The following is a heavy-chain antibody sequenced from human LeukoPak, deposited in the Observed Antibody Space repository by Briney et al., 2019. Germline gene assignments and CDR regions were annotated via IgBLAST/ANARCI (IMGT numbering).Heavy chain of an antibody. CDR1: GGSISSNGYY. CDR3: ARQPNGGGRPIPIDY. J-gene: IGHJ4*02. D-gene: IGHD2-8*01. Sequence: SETLSLTCTVSGGSISSNGYYWGWIRQPPGKGLEWIGSIYYGGSTSYNPSLKSRGAISVDTSKNQVSLKLSTVTAADTAVYFCARQPNGGGRPIPIDYWGRETLVTVSS. CDR2: IYYGGST. V-gene: IGHV4-39*01.